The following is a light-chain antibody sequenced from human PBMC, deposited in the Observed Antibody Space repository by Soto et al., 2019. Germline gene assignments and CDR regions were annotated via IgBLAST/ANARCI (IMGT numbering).Light chain of an antibody. CDR2: ENN. CDR1: SGSIANNH. Sequence: NFVLTQPHSVSESPGKTLSISCTRSSGSIANNHVQWYQQRPGSAPTTVIYENNQRLSGVPDRFSGSTDGSSNSASLTIAGLQTEDEADYYCQSYDSDFVVFGGGTKLTVL. CDR3: QSYDSDFVV. J-gene: IGLJ2*01. V-gene: IGLV6-57*04.